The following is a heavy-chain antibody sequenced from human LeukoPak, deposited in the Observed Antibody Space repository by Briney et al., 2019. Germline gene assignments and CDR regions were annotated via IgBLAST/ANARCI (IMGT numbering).Heavy chain of an antibody. V-gene: IGHV1-69*05. CDR1: GGTFSSYA. J-gene: IGHJ4*02. CDR2: IIPIFGTA. CDR3: AMSSPVTTWFY. Sequence: VASVKVSCKASGGTFSSYAISWVRQAPGQGLEWMGGIIPIFGTANYAQKFQGRVTITTDESTSTAYMELSSLRSEDTAVYYCAMSSPVTTWFYWGQGTLVTVSS. D-gene: IGHD4-17*01.